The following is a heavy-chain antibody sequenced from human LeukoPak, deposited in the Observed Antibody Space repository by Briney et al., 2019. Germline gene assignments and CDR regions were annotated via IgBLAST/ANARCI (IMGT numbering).Heavy chain of an antibody. Sequence: GESLKIPCKGSGYSFTSYWNGWVRQMPGKGLEWMGIIYPGDSDTRYSPSFPGQVTTSAPKSIRTPYLQWSSLTASDTALQYCARPRKSSWTNTDAFAIWGQGTMVTVSS. V-gene: IGHV5-51*01. CDR2: IYPGDSDT. J-gene: IGHJ3*02. CDR1: GYSFTSYW. D-gene: IGHD6-13*01. CDR3: ARPRKSSWTNTDAFAI.